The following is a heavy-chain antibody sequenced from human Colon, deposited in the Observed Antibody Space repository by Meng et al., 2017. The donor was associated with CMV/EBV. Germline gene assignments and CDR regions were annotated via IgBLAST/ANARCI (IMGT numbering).Heavy chain of an antibody. D-gene: IGHD1-26*01. CDR2: INQSGST. J-gene: IGHJ4*02. CDR1: GAYLSGYY. Sequence: VSGAYLSGYYWSWIRQPPGKGLEWIREINQSGSTNYNPSLKSRVAISLGTSGNQFSLKVKSVTAADTAVYYCARGRSIVGATYIDYWGQGTLVTVSS. V-gene: IGHV4-34*01. CDR3: ARGRSIVGATYIDY.